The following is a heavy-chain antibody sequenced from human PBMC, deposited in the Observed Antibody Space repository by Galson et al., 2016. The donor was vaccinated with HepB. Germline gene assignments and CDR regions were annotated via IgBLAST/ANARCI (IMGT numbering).Heavy chain of an antibody. CDR2: IYYGGNT. V-gene: IGHV4-39*01. CDR3: ARRSGWLGFDP. Sequence: TLSLTCSVSGGSISSSSHYWGWIRQPPGKGLEWIGSIYYGGNTYSNPSLKSRVTISVDTSKNQFSLRLSSVTAADTAVYYCARRSGWLGFDPWGQGTLVTVSS. D-gene: IGHD6-19*01. J-gene: IGHJ5*02. CDR1: GGSISSSSHY.